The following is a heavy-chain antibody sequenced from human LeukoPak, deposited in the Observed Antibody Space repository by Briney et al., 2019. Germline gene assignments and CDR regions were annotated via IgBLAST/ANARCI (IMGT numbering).Heavy chain of an antibody. V-gene: IGHV3-23*01. CDR1: GLTFSNYP. D-gene: IGHD6-19*01. Sequence: GGSLRLSCAASGLTFSNYPMSWVRQAPGKGLEWVSGISGGGGSTYYADSVKGRFTISRDNSKNTLYLQMNSLRAEDTAVYYCAKLPVAGLYFDYWGQGTLVTVSS. CDR2: ISGGGGST. J-gene: IGHJ4*02. CDR3: AKLPVAGLYFDY.